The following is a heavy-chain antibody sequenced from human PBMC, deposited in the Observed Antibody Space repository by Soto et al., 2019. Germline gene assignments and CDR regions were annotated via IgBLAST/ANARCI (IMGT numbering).Heavy chain of an antibody. D-gene: IGHD3-22*01. J-gene: IGHJ4*02. CDR1: GLTFTSSA. CDR3: AADSGDDSTGYGADY. Sequence: SVKVSCKASGLTFTSSAIQWVRQARGQRLEWIGWVVVGSGNTNYAPQFQERVTITRDMATRTSYMELSSLRSEDTALYYCAADSGDDSTGYGADYWGQGTLVTVSS. CDR2: VVVGSGNT. V-gene: IGHV1-58*02.